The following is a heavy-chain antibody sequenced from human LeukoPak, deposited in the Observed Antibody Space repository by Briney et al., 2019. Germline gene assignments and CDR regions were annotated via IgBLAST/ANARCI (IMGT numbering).Heavy chain of an antibody. V-gene: IGHV3-33*01. D-gene: IGHD3-22*01. J-gene: IGHJ4*02. CDR2: IWYDGSNK. CDR3: ARKHYYDSSGPDY. CDR1: GFTFSIYG. Sequence: GGSLRLSCAASGFTFSIYGMHWVRQAPGKGLEWVAVIWYDGSNKYCADSMKGRFTISRDNSKNTLYLQMNSLRAEDTAVYYCARKHYYDSSGPDYWGQGTLVTVSS.